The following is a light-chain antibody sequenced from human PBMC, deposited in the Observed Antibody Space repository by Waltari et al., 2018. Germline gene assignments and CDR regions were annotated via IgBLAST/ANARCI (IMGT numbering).Light chain of an antibody. CDR1: QGITNF. Sequence: DIQMTQSPSSLSASVGDRVTITCRASQGITNFLAWYQQKPGKVPKLLIHAASTLPSGVPYRFSGGGSGTDFTLTINTLQPEDVATYYCQKYDSAPFTFGPGTKVNI. CDR3: QKYDSAPFT. J-gene: IGKJ3*01. V-gene: IGKV1-27*01. CDR2: AAS.